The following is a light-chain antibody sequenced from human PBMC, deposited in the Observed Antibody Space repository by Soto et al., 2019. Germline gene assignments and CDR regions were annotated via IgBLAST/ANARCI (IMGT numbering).Light chain of an antibody. V-gene: IGKV3-20*01. Sequence: EIVLTQSPGTLSLSPGERATLSCRASQSVSDNHLAWYHQKPGQPPRLLIYGASNRATGIPDRFSGHGSGTDFTLTSSRLEPEEFATYCCHHYDRSPIFTFGPGTKVDI. J-gene: IGKJ3*01. CDR3: HHYDRSPIFT. CDR1: QSVSDNH. CDR2: GAS.